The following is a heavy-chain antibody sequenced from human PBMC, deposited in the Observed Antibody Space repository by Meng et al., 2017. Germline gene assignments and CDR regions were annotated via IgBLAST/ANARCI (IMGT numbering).Heavy chain of an antibody. CDR2: IRSKAYDGTT. V-gene: IGHV3-49*04. D-gene: IGHD4-17*01. CDR3: TRDTVTTYYYYGMDV. CDR1: GFTFGDYA. Sequence: GESLKISRTASGFTFGDYAMSWVRQAPGKGLEWVGFIRSKAYDGTTEYAASVKGRLTISRDDSKSIAYLQMNSLKTEDTAVYYCTRDTVTTYYYYGMDVWGQGTTVTVSS. J-gene: IGHJ6*02.